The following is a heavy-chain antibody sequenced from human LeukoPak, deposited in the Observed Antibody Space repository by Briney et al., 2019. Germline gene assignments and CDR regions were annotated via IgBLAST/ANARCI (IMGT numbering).Heavy chain of an antibody. CDR1: GGSFSGYY. D-gene: IGHD3-16*02. CDR3: ARGFDYVWGSYRLGFDY. V-gene: IGHV4-34*01. Sequence: PSETLSLTCAVYGGSFSGYYWSWIRQPPGKGLEWIGEINHSGSTNYNPSLKSRATISVDTSKNQFSLKLSSVTAADTAVYYCARGFDYVWGSYRLGFDYWGQGTLVTVSS. CDR2: INHSGST. J-gene: IGHJ4*02.